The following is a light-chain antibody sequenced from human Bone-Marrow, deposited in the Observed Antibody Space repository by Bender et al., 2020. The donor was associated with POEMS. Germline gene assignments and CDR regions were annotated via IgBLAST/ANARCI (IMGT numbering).Light chain of an antibody. CDR2: DVN. CDR1: SSDVGVYDF. J-gene: IGLJ3*02. Sequence: QSALTQPRSVSGSPGQSVTISCTGTSSDVGVYDFVSWYQQFPGKAPKLIICDVNIRPSGVPDRFSGSKSGNTASLTVSGLQTEDEADYYCTSYADSASANWLFGGGTKLTVL. CDR3: TSYADSASANWL. V-gene: IGLV2-11*01.